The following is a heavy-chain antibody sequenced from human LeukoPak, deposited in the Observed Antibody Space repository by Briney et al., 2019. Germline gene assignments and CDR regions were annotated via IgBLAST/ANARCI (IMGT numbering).Heavy chain of an antibody. CDR3: ARDLAVAGGGEGK. CDR2: IIPIFGTA. CDR1: GGTFSSYA. V-gene: IGHV1-69*05. D-gene: IGHD6-19*01. Sequence: SVKVSCKASGGTFSSYAISWVRQAPGQGLEWMGGIIPIFGTANYAQKFQGRVTITTDESTSTAYMELSSLRSEDTAVYSCARDLAVAGGGEGKWGQGTLVTVSS. J-gene: IGHJ4*02.